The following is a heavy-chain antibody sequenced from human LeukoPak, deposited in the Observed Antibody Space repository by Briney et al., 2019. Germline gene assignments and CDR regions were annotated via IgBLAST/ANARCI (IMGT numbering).Heavy chain of an antibody. V-gene: IGHV1-24*01. CDR3: ATPPTYYYDSSAFDY. J-gene: IGHJ4*02. CDR2: FDPEDGET. D-gene: IGHD3-22*01. CDR1: GYTLTELS. Sequence: GASVKVSCKVSGYTLTELSMHWVRQAPGKGLEWMGGFDPEDGETIYAQKFQGRVTMTEDTSTDTAYMELSSLRSEDTAVYYCATPPTYYYDSSAFDYWGQGTLVTVSS.